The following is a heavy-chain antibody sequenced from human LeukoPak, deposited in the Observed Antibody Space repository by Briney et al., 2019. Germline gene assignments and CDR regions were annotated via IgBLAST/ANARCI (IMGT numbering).Heavy chain of an antibody. D-gene: IGHD3-22*01. CDR3: ARVTGYMIEDYFDY. Sequence: SETLSLTCTVSGGSISSSSYHWGWIRQPPGKGLEWIGSIYYSGSTYYNPSLKSRVTISVDTSKNQFSLKLSSVIAADTAVYYCARVTGYMIEDYFDYWGQGTLVTVSS. V-gene: IGHV4-39*07. CDR1: GGSISSSSYH. J-gene: IGHJ4*02. CDR2: IYYSGST.